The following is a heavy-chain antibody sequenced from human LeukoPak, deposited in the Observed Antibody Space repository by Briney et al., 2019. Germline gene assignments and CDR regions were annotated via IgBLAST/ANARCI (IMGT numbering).Heavy chain of an antibody. D-gene: IGHD3-22*01. CDR1: GYTFTDSY. V-gene: IGHV1-2*02. Sequence: ASVKVSCKASGYTFTDSYFHWLRQAPGEGLEWMGWINPNNGGTNYEQKFQGRVTMTRDTSISTAYMELTRLTSDDTAVYYCARDGYYYFDNDGGDYWGQGTLVTVSS. CDR2: INPNNGGT. CDR3: ARDGYYYFDNDGGDY. J-gene: IGHJ4*02.